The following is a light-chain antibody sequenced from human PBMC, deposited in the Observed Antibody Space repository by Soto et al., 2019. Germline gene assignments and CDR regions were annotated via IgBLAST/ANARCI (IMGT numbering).Light chain of an antibody. CDR2: AAS. CDR3: QQTNSFPRT. J-gene: IGKJ1*01. Sequence: DIQMTQSPSSVSASVGDSVTITCRASQDISSWLAWYQQKPGKAPNLLIYAASSLQSGVPSRFSGSRSGTDFTLTLNSLQPEDSATYYCQQTNSFPRTFGQGTKVEVK. V-gene: IGKV1-12*01. CDR1: QDISSW.